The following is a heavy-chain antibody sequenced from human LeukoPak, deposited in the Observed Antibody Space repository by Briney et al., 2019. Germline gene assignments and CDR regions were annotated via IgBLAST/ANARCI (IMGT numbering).Heavy chain of an antibody. Sequence: SETLSLTCTVSGGSVSSGSYYWSWIRQPPGKGLEWIGYIYYSGSTNYNPSLKSRVTISVDTSKNQFSLKLSSVTAADTAVYYCARGGIDSSGWYTRAHFDYWGQGTLVTVSS. CDR2: IYYSGST. V-gene: IGHV4-61*01. D-gene: IGHD6-19*01. J-gene: IGHJ4*02. CDR1: GGSVSSGSYY. CDR3: ARGGIDSSGWYTRAHFDY.